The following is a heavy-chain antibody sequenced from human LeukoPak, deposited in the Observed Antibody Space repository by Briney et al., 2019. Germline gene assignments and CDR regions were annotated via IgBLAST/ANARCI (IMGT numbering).Heavy chain of an antibody. CDR3: AKAPPYKKYFDY. D-gene: IGHD1-1*01. CDR2: ISGSGGNT. Sequence: GGSLRLSCVASGFTFSSYAMSWVRQAPGKGLEWVSGISGSGGNTYYADSVKGRFTISRDNSKHTLFLQMSSLRAEDTAVYYCAKAPPYKKYFDYWGQGTLVTVSS. J-gene: IGHJ4*02. V-gene: IGHV3-23*01. CDR1: GFTFSSYA.